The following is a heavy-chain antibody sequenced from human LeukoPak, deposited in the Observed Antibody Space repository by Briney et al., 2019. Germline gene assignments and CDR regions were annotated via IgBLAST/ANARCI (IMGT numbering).Heavy chain of an antibody. CDR2: IYYSGST. V-gene: IGHV4-59*01. CDR3: ARSHSVWTSFDF. CDR1: GGSISSYY. J-gene: IGHJ4*02. D-gene: IGHD3/OR15-3a*01. Sequence: PSETLSLTCTVSGGSISSYYWSWIRQPPGKGLEWIGYIYYSGSTNYNPSLKSRVTISVDTSKNQFSLKLSSVTAADTAVYYCARSHSVWTSFDFWGQGTLVTVSS.